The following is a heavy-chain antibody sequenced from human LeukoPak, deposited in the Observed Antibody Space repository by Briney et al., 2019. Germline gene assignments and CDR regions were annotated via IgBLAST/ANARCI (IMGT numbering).Heavy chain of an antibody. Sequence: GSLRLSCAASGFTFSSYEMNWVRQAPGKGLEWVSYISSSGSTIYYADSVKGRFTISRDNAKNSLYLQMNSLRAEDTAVYYCARVARRLTHNYYDSSGYYYPWGQGTLVTVSS. D-gene: IGHD3-22*01. CDR3: ARVARRLTHNYYDSSGYYYP. CDR2: ISSSGSTI. V-gene: IGHV3-48*03. CDR1: GFTFSSYE. J-gene: IGHJ5*02.